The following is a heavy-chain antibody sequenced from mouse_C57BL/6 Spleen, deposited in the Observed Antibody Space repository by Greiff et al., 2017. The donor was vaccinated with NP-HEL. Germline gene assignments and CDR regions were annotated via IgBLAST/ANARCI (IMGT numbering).Heavy chain of an antibody. D-gene: IGHD1-1*01. CDR3: AEAGEYGSQFAY. CDR1: GFTFSSYG. CDR2: ISSGGSYT. V-gene: IGHV5-6*01. Sequence: DVQLVESGGDLVKPGGSLKLSCAASGFTFSSYGMSWVRQTPDTRLEWVATISSGGSYTYYPDSVKGRFTISRDNDKNTRYLQMSSLKSEDTAMYYCAEAGEYGSQFAYWGQGTLVTVSA. J-gene: IGHJ3*01.